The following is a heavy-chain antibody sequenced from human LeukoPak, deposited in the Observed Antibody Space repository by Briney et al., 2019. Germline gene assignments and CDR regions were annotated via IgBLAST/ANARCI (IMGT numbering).Heavy chain of an antibody. CDR1: GYRFSDYY. Sequence: GASVKVSCKASGYRFSDYYMHWVRQAPGQGLEWLGWINPKSGAADYAQQFRGRVTMTRDTSINTDYMEMKRVTSDDTAVYYCASGDQLGIASPPDHWGQGTLVTVSS. CDR2: INPKSGAA. V-gene: IGHV1-2*02. J-gene: IGHJ4*02. D-gene: IGHD7-27*01. CDR3: ASGDQLGIASPPDH.